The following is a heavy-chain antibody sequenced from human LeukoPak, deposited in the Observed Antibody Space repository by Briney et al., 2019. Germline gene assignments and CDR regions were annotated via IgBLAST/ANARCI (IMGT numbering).Heavy chain of an antibody. CDR3: ARDVAYYYGSGSYFG. Sequence: PGGSPRLSCAASGFTVSSNYMSWVRQAPGKGLEWVSVIYSGGSTYYADSVKGRFTISRDNSKNTLYLQMNSLRAEDTAVYYCARDVAYYYGSGSYFGGGQGTLVTVSS. V-gene: IGHV3-66*01. CDR2: IYSGGST. D-gene: IGHD3-10*01. CDR1: GFTVSSNY. J-gene: IGHJ4*02.